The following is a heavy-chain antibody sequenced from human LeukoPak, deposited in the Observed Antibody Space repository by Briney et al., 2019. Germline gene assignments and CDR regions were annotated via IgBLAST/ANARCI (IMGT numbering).Heavy chain of an antibody. J-gene: IGHJ4*02. CDR1: GGSFSGYY. Sequence: KASKTLSLTCAVYGGSFSGYYWSWIRQPPGKGLEWIGEINHSGSTNYNPSLKSRVTISVDTSKYQFSLKLSSVTAADTAVYYCASWYGIAVAGKGFDYWGQGTLVTVSS. D-gene: IGHD6-19*01. CDR3: ASWYGIAVAGKGFDY. CDR2: INHSGST. V-gene: IGHV4-34*01.